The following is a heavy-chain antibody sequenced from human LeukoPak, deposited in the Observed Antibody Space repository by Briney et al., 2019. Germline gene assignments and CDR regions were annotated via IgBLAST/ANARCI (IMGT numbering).Heavy chain of an antibody. V-gene: IGHV4-59*01. CDR2: IYYSGST. D-gene: IGHD3-9*01. Sequence: SETLSLTCTVSGGSISSYYWSWIRQPPGKGLEWIGYIYYSGSTNYNPSLKSRVTISVDTSKNQFSLKLSSVTAADTAVYYCARVGGYYDILTGYQTPNYYYYMDVWGKGTTVTISS. J-gene: IGHJ6*03. CDR3: ARVGGYYDILTGYQTPNYYYYMDV. CDR1: GGSISSYY.